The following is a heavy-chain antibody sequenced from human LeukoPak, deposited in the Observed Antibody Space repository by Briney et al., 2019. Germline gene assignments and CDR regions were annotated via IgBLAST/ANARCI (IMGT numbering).Heavy chain of an antibody. J-gene: IGHJ5*02. V-gene: IGHV3-9*01. CDR2: ISWNSGSI. CDR3: AKAEEPFYYGSGSYLGPVDP. D-gene: IGHD3-10*01. CDR1: EFIFNTYW. Sequence: GGSLRLSCAASEFIFNTYWMTWVRQAPGEGLEWVSGISWNSGSIGYADSVKGRFTISRDNAKNSLYLQMNSLRAEDTALYYCAKAEEPFYYGSGSYLGPVDPWGQGTLVTVSS.